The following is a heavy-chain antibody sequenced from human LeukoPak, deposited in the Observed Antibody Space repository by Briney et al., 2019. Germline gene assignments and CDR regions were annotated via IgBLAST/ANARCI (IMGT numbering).Heavy chain of an antibody. V-gene: IGHV1-2*02. CDR2: INPNSGGT. J-gene: IGHJ5*02. Sequence: ASVKLSCKASGYTFTGYYMHWVRQAPGQGLEWMGWINPNSGGTNYAQKFQGRVTMTRDTSISTAYMELSRLRSDDTAVYYCARSFRVIASGYVNGPSGWFVDPWGQGTLVTVSS. D-gene: IGHD5-12*01. CDR1: GYTFTGYY. CDR3: ARSFRVIASGYVNGPSGWFVDP.